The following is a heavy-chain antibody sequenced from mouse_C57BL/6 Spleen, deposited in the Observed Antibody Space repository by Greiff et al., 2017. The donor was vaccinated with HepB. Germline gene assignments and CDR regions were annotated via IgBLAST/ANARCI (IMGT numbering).Heavy chain of an antibody. CDR2: IDPSDSYT. J-gene: IGHJ3*01. CDR3: ASDDYDGAY. Sequence: QVQLQQPGAELVKPGASVKLSCKASGYTFTSYWMQWVKQRPGQGLEWIGEIDPSDSYTNYNQKFQGKATLTVDTSSSTSYMQLSSLTSEDSAVYDCASDDYDGAYWGQGTLVTVSA. CDR1: GYTFTSYW. V-gene: IGHV1-50*01. D-gene: IGHD2-4*01.